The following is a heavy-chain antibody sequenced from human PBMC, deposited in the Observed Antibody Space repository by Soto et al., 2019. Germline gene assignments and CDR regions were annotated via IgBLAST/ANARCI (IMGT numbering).Heavy chain of an antibody. V-gene: IGHV4-59*01. J-gene: IGHJ5*02. Sequence: SETLSLTCTVSGGSISSYYWSWIRQPPGKGLEWIGYIYYSGSTNYNPSLKSRVTISVDTSKNQFSLKLSSVTAADTALYYFASMTTTMVRGVMPNWFDPWGQGTLVTVSS. CDR2: IYYSGST. CDR1: GGSISSYY. D-gene: IGHD3-10*01. CDR3: ASMTTTMVRGVMPNWFDP.